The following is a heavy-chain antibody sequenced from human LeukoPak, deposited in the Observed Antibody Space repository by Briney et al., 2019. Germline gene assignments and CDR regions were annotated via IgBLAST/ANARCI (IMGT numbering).Heavy chain of an antibody. CDR3: ARLLPTSAGRDD. V-gene: IGHV4-59*01. D-gene: IGHD6-13*01. CDR1: GGSISSYS. J-gene: IGHJ4*02. Sequence: SETLSLTCTVSGGSISSYSWSWVRQPPGKGLEWIGYIFYTGTTNYNPSLSSRVSMSIDPSRNQFSLKLTSLTAADTAIYYCARLLPTSAGRDDWGQGTLVTVSS. CDR2: IFYTGTT.